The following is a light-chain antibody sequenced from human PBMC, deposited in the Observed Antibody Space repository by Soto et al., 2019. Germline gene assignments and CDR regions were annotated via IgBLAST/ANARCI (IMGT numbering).Light chain of an antibody. CDR1: QSSSSY. CDR2: AAS. Sequence: DIQITHSPSSRSASVLYIFTMTCLSSQSSSSYLNWYQHKPGKAPKLLIYAASSLQTGVPSRFSGSRSGTDFALTISSLQRDDFATYYCQQTDSFPRTFGQGTKVDIK. V-gene: IGKV1-39*01. J-gene: IGKJ1*01. CDR3: QQTDSFPRT.